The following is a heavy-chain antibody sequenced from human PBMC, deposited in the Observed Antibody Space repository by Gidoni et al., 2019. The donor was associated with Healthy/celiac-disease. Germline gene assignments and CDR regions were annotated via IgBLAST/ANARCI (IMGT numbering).Heavy chain of an antibody. CDR3: AKYITTIRYYYYYGMDV. Sequence: QLQLQESGPGLVKPSETLSLTCTVSGGSISSSSYYWGWIRQPPGKGLEWIGSIYYSGSTYYNPSLKSRVTISVDTSKNQFSLKLSSVTAADTAVYYCAKYITTIRYYYYYGMDVWGQGTTVTVSS. J-gene: IGHJ6*02. CDR2: IYYSGST. V-gene: IGHV4-39*01. CDR1: GGSISSSSYY. D-gene: IGHD3-22*01.